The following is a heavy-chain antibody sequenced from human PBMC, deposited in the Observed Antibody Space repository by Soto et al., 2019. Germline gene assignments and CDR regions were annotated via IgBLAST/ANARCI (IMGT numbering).Heavy chain of an antibody. J-gene: IGHJ4*02. D-gene: IGHD6-13*01. Sequence: PGESLKISCQSSGYTFSNFWIGWVRQLPGKGLEWMGIIYPGDHETRYSPSFHGKVTISADRSINTACLQWNSLEASDTDFYFCARSPRSSPYFDYWGQGALVTVSS. V-gene: IGHV5-51*01. CDR3: ARSPRSSPYFDY. CDR2: IYPGDHET. CDR1: GYTFSNFW.